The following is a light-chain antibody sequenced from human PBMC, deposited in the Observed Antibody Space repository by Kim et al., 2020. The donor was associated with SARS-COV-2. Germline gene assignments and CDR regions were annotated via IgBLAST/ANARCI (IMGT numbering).Light chain of an antibody. V-gene: IGKV3-20*01. CDR3: QQYGSSPLT. J-gene: IGKJ4*01. CDR2: GAS. Sequence: LSPGDRAYPSCMASHSVSSSYLAWYQQKPGQAPRLLIYGASSRATGIPDRFSGSGSRTDFTLTISRLEPEDVAVYYCQQYGSSPLTFGGGTKVEI. CDR1: HSVSSSY.